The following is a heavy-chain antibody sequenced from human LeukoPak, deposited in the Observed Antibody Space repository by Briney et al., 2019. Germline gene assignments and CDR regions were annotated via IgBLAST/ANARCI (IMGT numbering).Heavy chain of an antibody. CDR2: IRYDGSNK. Sequence: GGSLRLSCAASGFTFSSYGMHWVRQAPGKGLEWVAFIRYDGSNKYYAGSVKGRFTISRDNSKNTLYLQMNSLRAEDTAVYYCAKDTWDEPNFFDYWGQGTLVTVSS. J-gene: IGHJ4*02. CDR1: GFTFSSYG. V-gene: IGHV3-30*02. CDR3: AKDTWDEPNFFDY. D-gene: IGHD1-26*01.